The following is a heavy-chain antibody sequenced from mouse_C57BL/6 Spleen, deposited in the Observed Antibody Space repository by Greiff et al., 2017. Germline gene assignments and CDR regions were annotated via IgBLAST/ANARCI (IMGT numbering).Heavy chain of an antibody. CDR1: GYSFTGYY. CDR3: ARENYFYFDY. J-gene: IGHJ2*01. V-gene: IGHV1-42*01. D-gene: IGHD1-1*01. Sequence: VQLQQSGPELVKPGASVKISCKASGYSFTGYYMNWVKQSPEKSLEWIGEINPSTGGTTYNQKFKAKATLTVDKSSSTAYMQLKSLTSEDSAVYYCARENYFYFDYWGQGTTLTVSS. CDR2: INPSTGGT.